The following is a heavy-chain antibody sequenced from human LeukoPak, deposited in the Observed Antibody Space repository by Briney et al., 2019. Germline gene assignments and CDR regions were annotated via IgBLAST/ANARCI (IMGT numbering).Heavy chain of an antibody. D-gene: IGHD2-2*02. V-gene: IGHV3-21*01. Sequence: GGSLRLSCVGSGFIFIDNSMHWVRQAPGKGLEWVSAISSGNTYIHYRDSVEGRFTISRDNAKNSLFLQMNNLRADDTAVYFCARGYCSGTSCYMFDSWGQGTRVTVSS. J-gene: IGHJ4*02. CDR2: ISSGNTYI. CDR1: GFIFIDNS. CDR3: ARGYCSGTSCYMFDS.